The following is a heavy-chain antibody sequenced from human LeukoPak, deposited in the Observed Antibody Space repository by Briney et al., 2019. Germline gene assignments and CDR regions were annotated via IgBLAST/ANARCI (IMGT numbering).Heavy chain of an antibody. CDR1: GFIFSSYA. D-gene: IGHD5-24*01. CDR3: ATSRDAEMATLDY. V-gene: IGHV3-64*01. Sequence: GGSLRLSCVASGFIFSSYAMNWVRQAPGKGLEYVSGISSIGGGTYYANSVKGRFTISRDNSKNTLYLQMGSLRDEDMALYYCATSRDAEMATLDYWGQGTLVTVSS. J-gene: IGHJ4*02. CDR2: ISSIGGGT.